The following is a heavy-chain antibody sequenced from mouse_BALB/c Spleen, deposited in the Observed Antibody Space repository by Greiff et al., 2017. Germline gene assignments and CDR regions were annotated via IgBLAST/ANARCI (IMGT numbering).Heavy chain of an antibody. CDR3: AFYYGNPYYFDY. CDR2: IYPGGGYT. D-gene: IGHD2-1*01. CDR1: GYAFSSYW. J-gene: IGHJ2*01. Sequence: VQLQQSGAELVRPGSSVKISCKASGYAFSSYWMNWVKQRPGQGLEWIGQIYPGGGYTNYNEKFKGKATLTADTSSSTAYMQLSSLTSEDSAVYFCAFYYGNPYYFDYWGQGTTLTVSS. V-gene: IGHV1-80*01.